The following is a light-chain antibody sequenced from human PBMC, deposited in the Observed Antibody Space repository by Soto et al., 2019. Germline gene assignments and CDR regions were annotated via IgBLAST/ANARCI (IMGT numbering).Light chain of an antibody. V-gene: IGKV3-15*01. CDR3: QHYNNWPPFT. Sequence: EIVMTQSPATLSVSPRERATLSCRASQSVSSNLAWYQQKPGQAPRLLIYGASTRATGIPARFNGSGCGTEFTHLISSLQSEDFAVYYCQHYNNWPPFTFGPGTKVDIK. J-gene: IGKJ3*01. CDR2: GAS. CDR1: QSVSSN.